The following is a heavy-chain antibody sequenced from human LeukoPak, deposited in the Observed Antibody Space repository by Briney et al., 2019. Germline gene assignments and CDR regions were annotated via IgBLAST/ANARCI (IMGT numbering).Heavy chain of an antibody. CDR3: ATWYDYDTSGYYDGAFDI. CDR2: YTGST. J-gene: IGHJ3*02. Sequence: YTGSTNYSPSLKSRVSISVDTSNNQFSLKLSSVTAADTAVYYCATWYDYDTSGYYDGAFDIWG. D-gene: IGHD3-22*01. V-gene: IGHV4-59*08.